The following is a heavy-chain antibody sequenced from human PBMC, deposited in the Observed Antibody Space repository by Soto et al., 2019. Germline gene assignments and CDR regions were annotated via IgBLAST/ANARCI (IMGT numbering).Heavy chain of an antibody. CDR2: ISIDGRST. Sequence: PGGSLRLSCAASGFTFSSYWMFWVRQAPGKGLVWVSRISIDGRSTNYAGSVKGRFTISRDNSKNTVYLQMNSLRAEDTAVYYCARPGESMTTVEGYYFYGMDVWGQGTTVTVSS. D-gene: IGHD1-1*01. CDR3: ARPGESMTTVEGYYFYGMDV. V-gene: IGHV3-74*01. J-gene: IGHJ6*02. CDR1: GFTFSSYW.